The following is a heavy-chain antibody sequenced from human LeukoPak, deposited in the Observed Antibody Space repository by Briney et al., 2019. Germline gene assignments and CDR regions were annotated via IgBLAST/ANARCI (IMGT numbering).Heavy chain of an antibody. D-gene: IGHD3-9*01. CDR3: AKAGYPPSYFDY. CDR2: IRYDGSNK. CDR1: GFTFSSYG. V-gene: IGHV3-30*02. J-gene: IGHJ4*02. Sequence: PGGSLRLSCAASGFTFSSYGMHWVRQAPGKGLEWVAFIRYDGSNKYYADSVKGRFTISRDNSKNTLYLQMNSLRAEDTAVYYCAKAGYPPSYFDYWGQGTLVTVSS.